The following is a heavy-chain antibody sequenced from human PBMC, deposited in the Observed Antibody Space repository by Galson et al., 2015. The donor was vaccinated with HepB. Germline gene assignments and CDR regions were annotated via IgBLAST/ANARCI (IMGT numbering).Heavy chain of an antibody. V-gene: IGHV3-48*01. Sequence: SLRLSCAASGFTFSTYNLNWVRQAPGKGLEWVSSISSSSTSIYYADSLTGRLTISRDNAKNSLFLQMNSLRVEDTAVYYCARGVVYDFWRGYFGYYFDYWGQGTLVTVSS. J-gene: IGHJ4*02. D-gene: IGHD3-3*01. CDR2: ISSSSTSI. CDR3: ARGVVYDFWRGYFGYYFDY. CDR1: GFTFSTYN.